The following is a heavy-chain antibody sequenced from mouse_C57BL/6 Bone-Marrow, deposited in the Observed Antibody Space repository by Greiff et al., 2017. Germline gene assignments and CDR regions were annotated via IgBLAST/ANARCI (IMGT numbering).Heavy chain of an antibody. V-gene: IGHV5-6*01. CDR2: ISSGGSYT. CDR3: ARPIEPYYFDY. CDR1: GFTFSSYG. Sequence: EVQGVESGGDLVKPGGSLKLSCAASGFTFSSYGMSWVRQTPDKRLEWVATISSGGSYTYYPDSVKGRFTISRDNAKNTLYLQMSSLKSEDTAMYYCARPIEPYYFDYWGQGTTLTVSS. J-gene: IGHJ2*01.